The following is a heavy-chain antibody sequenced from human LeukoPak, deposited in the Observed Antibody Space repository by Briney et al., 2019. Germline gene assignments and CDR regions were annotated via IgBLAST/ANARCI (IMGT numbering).Heavy chain of an antibody. J-gene: IGHJ6*02. CDR3: ARGVVPYYYGMDV. CDR2: IIPIFGTA. D-gene: IGHD2-2*01. CDR1: GGTFSSYA. V-gene: IGHV1-69*13. Sequence: SVKVSCKASGGTFSSYAISWVRQAPGQGLEWMGGIIPIFGTANYAQKFQGRVTITADESTSTAYMGLSSLRSEDTAVYYCARGVVPYYYGMDVWGQGTTVTVSS.